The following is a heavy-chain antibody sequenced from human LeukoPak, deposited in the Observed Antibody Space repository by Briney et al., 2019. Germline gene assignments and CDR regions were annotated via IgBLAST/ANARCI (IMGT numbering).Heavy chain of an antibody. CDR2: ISSNSIYI. J-gene: IGHJ4*02. CDR3: ARLTSNGATYFEY. CDR1: GFTFSSYS. D-gene: IGHD2-2*01. V-gene: IGHV3-21*01. Sequence: GGSLRLSCAASGFTFSSYSMNWVHQAPGKGLEWVSSISSNSIYIYYADSMEGRFTISRDNAKNSLYLQMNSLRAEDTAVYYCARLTSNGATYFEYWGQGTLVTVSS.